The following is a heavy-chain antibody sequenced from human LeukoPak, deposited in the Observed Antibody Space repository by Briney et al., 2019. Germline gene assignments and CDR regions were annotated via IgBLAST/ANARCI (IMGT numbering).Heavy chain of an antibody. CDR2: INHSGST. CDR1: GGSFSGYY. V-gene: IGHV4-34*01. CDR3: ARETLFYDFWSGYYRFGVVNYFDY. D-gene: IGHD3-3*01. Sequence: SETLSLTCAVYGGSFSGYYWSWIRQPPGKGLEWFGEINHSGSTNYNPSLKSRVTISVDTSKNQFSLKLSSVTAADTAVYYCARETLFYDFWSGYYRFGVVNYFDYWGQGTLVTVSS. J-gene: IGHJ4*02.